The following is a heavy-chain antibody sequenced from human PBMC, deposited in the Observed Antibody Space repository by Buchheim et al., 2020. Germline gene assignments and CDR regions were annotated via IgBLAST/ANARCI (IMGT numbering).Heavy chain of an antibody. V-gene: IGHV1-46*01. D-gene: IGHD1-26*01. CDR1: GYTFTTYY. CDR3: AGDRGIVRLTNTKTFDY. CDR2: INPSAGST. Sequence: QVQLVQSGAEVKKPGASVKVSCKASGYTFTTYYIHWVRQPPGQGLEWMGIINPSAGSTTYAPQFQGRVTMTRDTSTSTVYMKLSSLRAEDTAVYYCAGDRGIVRLTNTKTFDYWGQGTL. J-gene: IGHJ4*02.